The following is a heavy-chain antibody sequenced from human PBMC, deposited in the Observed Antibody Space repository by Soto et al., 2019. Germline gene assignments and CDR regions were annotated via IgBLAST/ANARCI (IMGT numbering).Heavy chain of an antibody. D-gene: IGHD6-13*01. J-gene: IGHJ6*02. Sequence: GGSLRLSCEASGFTVSSNYMSWVRQAPGKGLEWVSVIYSGGSTYYADSVKGRFTISRDNSKNTLYLQMNSLRAEDTAVYYCARAGYSSSWYGVYYYYGMDVWGQGTTVTVSS. CDR2: IYSGGST. CDR3: ARAGYSSSWYGVYYYYGMDV. CDR1: GFTVSSNY. V-gene: IGHV3-53*01.